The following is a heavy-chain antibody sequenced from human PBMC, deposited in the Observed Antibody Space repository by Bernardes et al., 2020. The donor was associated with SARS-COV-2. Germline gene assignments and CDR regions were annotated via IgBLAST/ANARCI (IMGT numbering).Heavy chain of an antibody. CDR3: ARDLKDRRYYYGMDV. CDR2: IWYDGSNK. V-gene: IGHV3-33*01. Sequence: GGSLRLSCAASGFTFSSYGMHWVRQAPGKGLEWVAVIWYDGSNKYYADSVKGRFTISRDNSKNTLYLQMNSLRAEDTAVYYCARDLKDRRYYYGMDVWGQGTTVTVSS. CDR1: GFTFSSYG. J-gene: IGHJ6*02. D-gene: IGHD2-15*01.